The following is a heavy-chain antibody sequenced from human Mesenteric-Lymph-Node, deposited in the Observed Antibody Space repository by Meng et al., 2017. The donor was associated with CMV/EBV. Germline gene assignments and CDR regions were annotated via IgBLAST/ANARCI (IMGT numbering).Heavy chain of an antibody. J-gene: IGHJ3*02. CDR2: IYYSGDT. CDR3: ARAGIITHAFDI. V-gene: IGHV4-59*01. D-gene: IGHD3-10*01. CDR1: GGSINSYY. Sequence: GSLRLSCTVSGGSINSYYWTWIRQPPGKGLEWIGYIYYSGDTNYKSSLESRVTISVDTSKNQFSLQLSSVTAADTAVYYCARAGIITHAFDIWGQGTMVTVSS.